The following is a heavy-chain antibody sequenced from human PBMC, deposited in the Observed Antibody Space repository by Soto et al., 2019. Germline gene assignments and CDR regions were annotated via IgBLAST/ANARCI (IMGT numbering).Heavy chain of an antibody. Sequence: QVQLVQSGAEVKKPGASVKVSCKASGYTFTGYYMHWVRQAPGQGLEWMGWINPNSGGTNYAQKFQGWVTMTRDTSISTAYMELSRLRSDDTAVYYCARGGDLYCSGGSCYSWFDPLGQGTLVTVSS. J-gene: IGHJ5*02. V-gene: IGHV1-2*04. CDR2: INPNSGGT. CDR3: ARGGDLYCSGGSCYSWFDP. CDR1: GYTFTGYY. D-gene: IGHD2-15*01.